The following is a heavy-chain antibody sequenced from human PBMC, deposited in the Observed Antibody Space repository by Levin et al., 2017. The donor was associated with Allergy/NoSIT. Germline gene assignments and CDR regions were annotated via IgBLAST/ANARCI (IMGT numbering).Heavy chain of an antibody. CDR2: IINSGVGT. CDR1: GLTFNNYA. J-gene: IGHJ4*02. D-gene: IGHD6-19*01. V-gene: IGHV3-23*01. CDR3: AKDAIRGSDQPYYFDY. Sequence: GGSLRLSCAASGLTFNNYAMSWVRQAPGKGLEWVSAIINSGVGTYYADSVKGRFTISRDNSKNTMYLQMNSLRAEDTAVYFCAKDAIRGSDQPYYFDYWGQGTLVTASS.